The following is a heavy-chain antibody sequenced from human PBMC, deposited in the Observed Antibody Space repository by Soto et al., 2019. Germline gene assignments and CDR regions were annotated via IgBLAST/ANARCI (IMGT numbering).Heavy chain of an antibody. Sequence: EVHLVDSGGDLIQPGGSLRLSCAASGLTVSDNYMSWVRQAPGKGLEWVSLIYSGGNTFYVDSVKGRFIISRDDARNTVYLQMYSLRVEDTAVYYCATYNARMVQFVTDVWGQGTTVTVSS. CDR2: IYSGGNT. CDR1: GLTVSDNY. D-gene: IGHD3-10*01. V-gene: IGHV3-53*01. CDR3: ATYNARMVQFVTDV. J-gene: IGHJ6*01.